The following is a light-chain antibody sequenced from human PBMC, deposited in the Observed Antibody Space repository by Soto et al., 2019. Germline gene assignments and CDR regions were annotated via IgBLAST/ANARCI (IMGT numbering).Light chain of an antibody. CDR1: SSDVGGYNY. V-gene: IGLV2-14*01. CDR2: EVS. J-gene: IGLJ1*01. Sequence: QSAPTQPASVSGSPGQSITISCTGTSSDVGGYNYVSWYQQHPGKAPKLMIYEVSNRPSGVSNRFSGSKSGNTASLTISGLQAEDEADYYCSSYTSRSTLDYVFGSGTKLTVL. CDR3: SSYTSRSTLDYV.